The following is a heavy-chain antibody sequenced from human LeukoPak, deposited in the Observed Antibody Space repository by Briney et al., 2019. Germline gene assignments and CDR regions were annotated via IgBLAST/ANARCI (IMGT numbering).Heavy chain of an antibody. J-gene: IGHJ4*02. V-gene: IGHV1-3*01. CDR3: ARGGVLYTFDY. CDR2: INAGNGNT. Sequence: ASVKVSCKASGYTFTSYAMHWVRQAPGQRLEWMGWINAGNGNTKYSQKFQGRVTITRDTSASTAYLELSSLRSEDTAVYYCARGGVLYTFDYWGQGTLVTVSS. D-gene: IGHD2-8*01. CDR1: GYTFTSYA.